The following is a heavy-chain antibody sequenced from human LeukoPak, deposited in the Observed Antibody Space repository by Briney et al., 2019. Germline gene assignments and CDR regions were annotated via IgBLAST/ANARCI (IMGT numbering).Heavy chain of an antibody. V-gene: IGHV4-39*07. CDR1: GGSISSSSYY. Sequence: SETLSLTCTVSGGSISSSSYYWGWIRQPPGKGLEWIGSIYYSGSTYYNPSLKSRVTISVDTSKNQFSLKLSSVAAADTAVYYCARLLEYGDYDPLGKGYFDYWGQGTLVTVSS. CDR2: IYYSGST. D-gene: IGHD4-17*01. CDR3: ARLLEYGDYDPLGKGYFDY. J-gene: IGHJ4*02.